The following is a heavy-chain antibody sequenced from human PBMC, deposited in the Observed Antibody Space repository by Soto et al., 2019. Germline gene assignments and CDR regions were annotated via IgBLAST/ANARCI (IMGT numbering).Heavy chain of an antibody. V-gene: IGHV3-15*07. CDR1: GFTFSNAW. CDR2: IKSKTDGGTT. CDR3: TTPEVYGVDNWFDP. Sequence: GGSLRLSCAASGFTFSNAWMNWVRQAPGKGLEWVGRIKSKTDGGTTDYAAPVKGRFTISRDDSKNTLYLQMNSLKTEDTAVYYCTTPEVYGVDNWFDPWGQGTLVTVSS. D-gene: IGHD4-17*01. J-gene: IGHJ5*02.